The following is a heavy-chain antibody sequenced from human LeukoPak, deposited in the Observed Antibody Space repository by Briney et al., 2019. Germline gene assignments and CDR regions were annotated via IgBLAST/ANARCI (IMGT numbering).Heavy chain of an antibody. Sequence: GGSLRLSCAASGFTVSSNYMSWVRQAPGKGLEWVSVIYSGGSTHYTDPVKGRSIISRDNSKNTVYLQMNSLRAEDTAVYYCARAPQSGFLYMDVWGKGTTVTVSS. CDR3: ARAPQSGFLYMDV. V-gene: IGHV3-66*02. J-gene: IGHJ6*03. CDR2: IYSGGST. CDR1: GFTVSSNY. D-gene: IGHD6-25*01.